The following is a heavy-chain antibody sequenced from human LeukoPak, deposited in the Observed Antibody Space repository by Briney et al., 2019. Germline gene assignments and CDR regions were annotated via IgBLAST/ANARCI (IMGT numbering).Heavy chain of an antibody. CDR2: FDPEDGET. CDR3: ATDLLLSFDY. J-gene: IGHJ4*02. Sequence: ASVKVSCKASGYTFTSYGISWVRQAPGQGLEWMGGFDPEDGETIYAQKFQGRVTMTEDTSTDTAYMELSSLRSEDTAVYYCATDLLLSFDYWGQGTLVTVSS. CDR1: GYTFTSYG. V-gene: IGHV1-24*01.